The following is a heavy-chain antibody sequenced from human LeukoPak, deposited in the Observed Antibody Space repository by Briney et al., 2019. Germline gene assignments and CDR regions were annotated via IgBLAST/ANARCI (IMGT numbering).Heavy chain of an antibody. D-gene: IGHD6-19*01. Sequence: SQTLSLTCAISGDSVSSNNGAWNWIRQSPSRGLEWLGRTYYRSKWYDDYVESMKGRITISPDTSKNQFSLHVYAVTPEDTAVYYCARDVGTSGWHTFDYWGQGTLVTVSS. V-gene: IGHV6-1*01. CDR1: GDSVSSNNGA. CDR2: TYYRSKWYD. J-gene: IGHJ4*02. CDR3: ARDVGTSGWHTFDY.